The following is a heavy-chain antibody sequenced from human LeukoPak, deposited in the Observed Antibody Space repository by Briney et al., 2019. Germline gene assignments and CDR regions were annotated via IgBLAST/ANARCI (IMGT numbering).Heavy chain of an antibody. D-gene: IGHD3-10*01. Sequence: GGSLRLSCAASGFTFSSYGMSWVRQAPGKGLEWVSAISGSGGSTYYADSVKGRITISRDNFKNTLYLQMNSLRADDTAVYYCAKDGGVWFGESNDYWGQGTLVTVSS. CDR1: GFTFSSYG. CDR3: AKDGGVWFGESNDY. J-gene: IGHJ4*02. V-gene: IGHV3-23*01. CDR2: ISGSGGST.